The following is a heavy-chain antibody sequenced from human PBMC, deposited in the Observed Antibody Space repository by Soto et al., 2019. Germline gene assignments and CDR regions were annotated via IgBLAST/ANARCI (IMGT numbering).Heavy chain of an antibody. V-gene: IGHV3-30*18. CDR2: ISYDGSNK. CDR3: AKDLIAMIVVVRWGSAFDI. CDR1: GFTFSSYG. J-gene: IGHJ3*02. Sequence: GGSLRLSCAASGFTFSSYGMHWVRQAPGKGLEWVAVISYDGSNKYYADSVKGRFTISRDNSKNTLYLQMNSLRAEDTAVYYCAKDLIAMIVVVRWGSAFDIWGQGTMVTVS. D-gene: IGHD3-22*01.